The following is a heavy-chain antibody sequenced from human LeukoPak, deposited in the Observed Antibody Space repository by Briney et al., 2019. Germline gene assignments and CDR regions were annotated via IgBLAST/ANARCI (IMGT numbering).Heavy chain of an antibody. Sequence: ASVKVSCKVSGYTLTELSMHWVRQAPGKGLEWMGGFDPEDGETIYAQRFQGRVTMTEDTSTDTAYMELSSLRSEDTAVYYCATSLEQWLARDYWGQGTLVTVSS. CDR1: GYTLTELS. J-gene: IGHJ4*02. CDR3: ATSLEQWLARDY. D-gene: IGHD6-19*01. CDR2: FDPEDGET. V-gene: IGHV1-24*01.